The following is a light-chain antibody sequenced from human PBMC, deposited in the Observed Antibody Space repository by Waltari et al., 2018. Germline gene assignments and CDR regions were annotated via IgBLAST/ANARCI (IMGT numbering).Light chain of an antibody. V-gene: IGLV2-11*01. Sequence: QSALSQPRSVSGSPGQSVTISCTGTNSNIGGYNYVSLYQHHPGKVPKLAIYDVSKRPSGVPDRFSGSKSGNTASLTISGLQAEDEAHYYCCSYAGRLWVFGGGTNLTVL. CDR2: DVS. CDR1: NSNIGGYNY. CDR3: CSYAGRLWV. J-gene: IGLJ3*02.